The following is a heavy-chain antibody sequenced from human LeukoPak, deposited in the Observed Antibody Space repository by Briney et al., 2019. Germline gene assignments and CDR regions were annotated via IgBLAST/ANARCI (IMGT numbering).Heavy chain of an antibody. CDR2: INPNSGGT. V-gene: IGHV1-2*02. D-gene: IGHD4-17*01. CDR3: ARELSYGNWFDP. CDR1: GYTFSGYY. Sequence: GASVKVSCKASGYTFSGYYMHWVRQAPGQGVGWMGWINPNSGGTNYAQKFQGRVTMTRHTSISTSYIELSRLRSDETAVYYWARELSYGNWFDPWGQGTLVTVSS. J-gene: IGHJ5*02.